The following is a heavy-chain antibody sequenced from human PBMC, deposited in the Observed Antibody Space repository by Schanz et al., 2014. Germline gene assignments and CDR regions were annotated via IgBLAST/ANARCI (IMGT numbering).Heavy chain of an antibody. Sequence: EMQLLESGGGLIQPGGSLRLSCAASGFTFSSYAMSWVRQAPGKGLEWVAAISGSGGSTYYADSVEGRFTISRDNSKNTLYLQMNSLRAEDTAVYYCAKGRFGELSAFDIWGQGTMVTVSS. V-gene: IGHV3-23*01. D-gene: IGHD3-10*01. CDR1: GFTFSSYA. J-gene: IGHJ3*02. CDR3: AKGRFGELSAFDI. CDR2: ISGSGGST.